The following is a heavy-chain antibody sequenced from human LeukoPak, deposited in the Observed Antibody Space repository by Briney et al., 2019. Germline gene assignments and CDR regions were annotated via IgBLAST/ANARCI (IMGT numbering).Heavy chain of an antibody. CDR2: TRNKANSYST. CDR1: GFTLSDHY. CDR3: GRSRAGAIDY. V-gene: IGHV3-72*01. D-gene: IGHD1-26*01. J-gene: IGHJ4*02. Sequence: GGSPRFSCAASGFTLSDHYMDWVRQAPGKGLEWVGRTRNKANSYSTEYAASVKGRFTISRDESKNSLYLQMNSLKTEDTAVYYCGRSRAGAIDYWGQGTLVTVSS.